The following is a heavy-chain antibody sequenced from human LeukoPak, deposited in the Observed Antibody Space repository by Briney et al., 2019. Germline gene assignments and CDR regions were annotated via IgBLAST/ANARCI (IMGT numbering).Heavy chain of an antibody. CDR1: GFTFSSYW. Sequence: PGGSLRLSCAASGFTFSSYWMHWVRQAPGKGLVWVSRINSDGSSTTYADSVKGRFTISRDNAKNSLYLQMNSLRAEDTAVYYCARDIYYYDSSGYYYPGGSDCWGQGTLVTVSS. D-gene: IGHD3-22*01. V-gene: IGHV3-74*01. CDR3: ARDIYYYDSSGYYYPGGSDC. CDR2: INSDGSST. J-gene: IGHJ4*02.